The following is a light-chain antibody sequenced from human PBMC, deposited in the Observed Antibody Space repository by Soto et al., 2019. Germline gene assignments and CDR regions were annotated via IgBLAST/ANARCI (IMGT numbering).Light chain of an antibody. CDR3: QQYSPYSYS. Sequence: GDRVTITCRARQSTTGWLAWYQQKPGKAPKLLIYGTSSLETGVPSRFSGSGSGTEFTLTITYLQPDDFATYYCQQYSPYSYSFGQGTKLEIK. V-gene: IGKV1-5*03. CDR1: QSTTGW. J-gene: IGKJ2*03. CDR2: GTS.